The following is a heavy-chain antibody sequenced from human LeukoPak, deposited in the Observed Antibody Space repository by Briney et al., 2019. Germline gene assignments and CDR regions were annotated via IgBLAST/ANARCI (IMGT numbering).Heavy chain of an antibody. CDR1: GVPVSSHY. J-gene: IGHJ4*02. V-gene: IGHV4-59*02. CDR3: ATDDSSGYYRDY. Sequence: SETLSLTCTVSGVPVSSHYWSWMRQPPGKGLEWVGDIYKTGSTNYSPSLRSRVTISVDTSKNQFSLKLTSVTAADTAVYYCATDDSSGYYRDYWGQGTLVTVSS. CDR2: IYKTGST. D-gene: IGHD3-22*01.